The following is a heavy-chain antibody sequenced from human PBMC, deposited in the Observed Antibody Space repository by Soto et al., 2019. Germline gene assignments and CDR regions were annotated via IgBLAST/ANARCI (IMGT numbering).Heavy chain of an antibody. V-gene: IGHV3-11*01. D-gene: IGHD6-19*01. CDR1: GFTFSNYY. Sequence: GSLRLSCGASGFTFSNYYMSWIRQAPGKGLEWVSYISSTGRTIYYADSVKDRFTVSRDNAQNSLSLKLNSLRVEDTAVYYCARSYSSGWEFDYWGQGTQVTVSS. CDR2: ISSTGRTI. J-gene: IGHJ4*02. CDR3: ARSYSSGWEFDY.